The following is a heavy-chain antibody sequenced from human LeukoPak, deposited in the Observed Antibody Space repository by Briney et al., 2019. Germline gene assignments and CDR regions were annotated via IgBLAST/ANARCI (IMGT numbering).Heavy chain of an antibody. CDR3: ARVYNEMATIFVVDI. CDR1: GFTFSDYY. J-gene: IGHJ3*02. V-gene: IGHV3-11*01. Sequence: GGSLRLSCAASGFTFSDYYMSWIRQAPGKGLEWVSYISSSGSTIYYADSVKGRFTISRDNAKNSLYLQMNSLRAEDTAVYYCARVYNEMATIFVVDIWGQGTMVTVSS. CDR2: ISSSGSTI. D-gene: IGHD5-24*01.